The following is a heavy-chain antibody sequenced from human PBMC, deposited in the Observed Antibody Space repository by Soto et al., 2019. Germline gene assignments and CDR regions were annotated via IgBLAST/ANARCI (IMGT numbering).Heavy chain of an antibody. CDR2: IYYSGST. V-gene: IGHV4-31*03. J-gene: IGHJ5*02. CDR3: ARGVEPDDWNDVNWFDP. Sequence: SETLSLTCTVSGGSISSISDYWGWIRQPPGKGLEWIGYIYYSGSTYYNPSLKSRVTISVDTSKNQFSLKLSSVTAADTAVYYCARGVEPDDWNDVNWFDPWGQGTLVTVSS. CDR1: GGSISSISDY. D-gene: IGHD1-1*01.